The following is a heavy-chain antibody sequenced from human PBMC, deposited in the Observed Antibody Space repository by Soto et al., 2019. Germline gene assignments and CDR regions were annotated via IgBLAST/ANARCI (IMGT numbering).Heavy chain of an antibody. CDR3: ARGYWSAGSCPHGP. D-gene: IGHD2-15*01. J-gene: IGHJ5*02. CDR1: GGTLSSYT. Sequence: SVKVSCKASGGTLSSYTINWVRQAPGQGLEWMGGIIPIFGTPNYAQRFQGRVTITADESTSTAYMELSSLKSEDTAVYYCARGYWSAGSCPHGPWGQGTLVTVSS. V-gene: IGHV1-69*13. CDR2: IIPIFGTP.